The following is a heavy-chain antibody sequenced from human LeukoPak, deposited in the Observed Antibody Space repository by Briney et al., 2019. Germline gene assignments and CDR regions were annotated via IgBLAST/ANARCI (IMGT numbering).Heavy chain of an antibody. CDR3: ARARREYSSGWYLDYFDY. CDR1: GYTLTDYY. Sequence: ASVKVSCKASGYTLTDYYIHWVRQAPGQGLDWMGWVNPNSGSTKYAQKFQGRVTTTRDTSITTAYMDLSSLRSDDTAVYYCARARREYSSGWYLDYFDYWGQGALVTV. CDR2: VNPNSGST. D-gene: IGHD6-19*01. V-gene: IGHV1-2*02. J-gene: IGHJ4*02.